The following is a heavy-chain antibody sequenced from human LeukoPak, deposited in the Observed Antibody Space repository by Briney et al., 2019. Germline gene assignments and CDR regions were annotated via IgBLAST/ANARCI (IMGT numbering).Heavy chain of an antibody. CDR3: ARDSTTVRGVIIAYYYGMDV. J-gene: IGHJ6*04. D-gene: IGHD3-10*01. V-gene: IGHV3-48*03. CDR2: ISSSGSTI. Sequence: PGGSLRLSCAASGFTFSSYEMNWVRQAPGKGLEWVSYISSSGSTIYYADSVKGRFTISRDNAKNSLYLQMNSLRAEDTAVYYCARDSTTVRGVIIAYYYGMDVWGKGTTVTVSS. CDR1: GFTFSSYE.